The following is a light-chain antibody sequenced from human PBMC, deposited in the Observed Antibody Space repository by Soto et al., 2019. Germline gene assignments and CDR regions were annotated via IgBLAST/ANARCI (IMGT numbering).Light chain of an antibody. Sequence: EIVMTQSPATLSVSPGERATLSCRASQSVSSNLAWYQQKPGQAPRLLIYGASTRATGIPARFSGSGSGTEFTLTNSSLQSEDFAVYYCQQYNNWPWTFGQGTKVDIK. CDR1: QSVSSN. V-gene: IGKV3-15*01. J-gene: IGKJ1*01. CDR2: GAS. CDR3: QQYNNWPWT.